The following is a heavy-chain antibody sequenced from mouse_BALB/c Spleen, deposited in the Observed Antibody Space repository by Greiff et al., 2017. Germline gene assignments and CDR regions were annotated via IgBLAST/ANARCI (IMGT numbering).Heavy chain of an antibody. V-gene: IGHV1S29*02. CDR1: GYTFTDYN. CDR2: IYPYNGGT. J-gene: IGHJ2*01. D-gene: IGHD2-14*01. CDR3: ARRYDGGDY. Sequence: VQLQQSGPELVKPGASVKISCKASGYTFTDYNMHWVKQSHGKSLEWIGYIYPYNGGTGYNQKFNSKATLTVDNSSSTAYMELRSLTSEDSAVYYCARRYDGGDYWGQGTTLTVSS.